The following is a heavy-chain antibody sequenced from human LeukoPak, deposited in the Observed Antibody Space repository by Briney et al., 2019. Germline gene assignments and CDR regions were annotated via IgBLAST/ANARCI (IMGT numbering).Heavy chain of an antibody. J-gene: IGHJ4*02. D-gene: IGHD4-23*01. CDR1: GFTFSSFA. Sequence: QSGGSLRLSCSASGFTFSSFAMHWIRQPPGKGLEYVSGVSSSGGRTYYTDSLKGRFTVSRDNSKNTMYLHMNSLRVDDTAVYYCAKVYAGIVFDHWGQGTPVTVSS. CDR3: AKVYAGIVFDH. V-gene: IGHV3-64D*09. CDR2: VSSSGGRT.